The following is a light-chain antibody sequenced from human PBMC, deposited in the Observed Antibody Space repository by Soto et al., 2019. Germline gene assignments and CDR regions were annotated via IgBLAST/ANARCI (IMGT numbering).Light chain of an antibody. J-gene: IGKJ1*01. CDR3: QQSYSSPPT. V-gene: IGKV1-39*01. CDR2: AAS. CDR1: QSISNH. Sequence: DIQMTQSPSSLSASVEDRVIITCRASQSISNHLNWYQQKPGKAPKLLIFAASSLQSGVPSRFSGSRSGPDFTLTISSLQPEGFATYYCQQSYSSPPTFGQGTKV.